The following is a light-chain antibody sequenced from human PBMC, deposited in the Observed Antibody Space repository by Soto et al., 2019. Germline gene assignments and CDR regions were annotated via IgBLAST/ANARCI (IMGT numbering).Light chain of an antibody. CDR2: GAS. CDR3: QQYGNSPALT. CDR1: QSVSNTY. V-gene: IGKV3-20*01. J-gene: IGKJ4*01. Sequence: EIVLTQSPGTLSLSPGDRATLSCRASQSVSNTYLAWYQQRPGQAPRLLIYGASNRATGIPDRFSGSESGTEFILTFSGLEPEDFAVYYCQQYGNSPALTFGGGTKVEIK.